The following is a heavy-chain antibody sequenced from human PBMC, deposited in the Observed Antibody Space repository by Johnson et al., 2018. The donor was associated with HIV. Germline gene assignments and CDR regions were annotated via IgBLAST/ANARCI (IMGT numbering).Heavy chain of an antibody. CDR2: IKQDGSEK. V-gene: IGHV3-7*01. J-gene: IGHJ3*01. CDR3: AKESKWESRTPHAFDF. CDR1: GFTFSSYW. D-gene: IGHD1-26*01. Sequence: VQLVESGGGLVQPGGSLRLSCAASGFTFSSYWMSWVRQAPGKGLEWVANIKQDGSEKYYIDSVKGRFTVSRDNSKNTLYLQMKSLRPEDTAVYYCAKESKWESRTPHAFDFWGQGTMVTVSS.